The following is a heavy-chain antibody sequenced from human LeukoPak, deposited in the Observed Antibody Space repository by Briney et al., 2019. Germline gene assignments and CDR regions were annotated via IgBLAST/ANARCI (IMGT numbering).Heavy chain of an antibody. CDR2: IYHSGST. CDR1: GYSISSGYY. J-gene: IGHJ4*02. V-gene: IGHV4-38-2*02. Sequence: SETLSLTCTVSGYSISSGYYWGWIRQPPGKGLEWIGSIYHSGSTYYNPSLKSRVTISVDTSKNQFSLKLSSVTAADTAVYYCARVPRYRYSCYVLGIDYWGQGTLVTVSS. D-gene: IGHD5-12*01. CDR3: ARVPRYRYSCYVLGIDY.